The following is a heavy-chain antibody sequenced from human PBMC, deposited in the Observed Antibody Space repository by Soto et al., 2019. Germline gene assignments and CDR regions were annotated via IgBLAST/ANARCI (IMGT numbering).Heavy chain of an antibody. CDR3: ARVRPSFCVGYYCYSGGVWIDS. V-gene: IGHV4-59*11. D-gene: IGHD3-22*01. CDR2: IYHSGFT. Sequence: QVQLQESGPGLVKPSETLSLTCTVSGGSISSHYWIWVRQPPGNGLSRIAYIYHSGFTSYNPSHTSRLPIYIVTTKTQVALKLTSVGAADTAVYYCARVRPSFCVGYYCYSGGVWIDSWGQGTLVTVSS. J-gene: IGHJ4*02. CDR1: GGSISSHY.